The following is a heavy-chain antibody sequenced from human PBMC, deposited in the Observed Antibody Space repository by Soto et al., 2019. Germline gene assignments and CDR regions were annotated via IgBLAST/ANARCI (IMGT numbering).Heavy chain of an antibody. CDR1: GGSISSVCYY. D-gene: IGHD1-26*01. CDR2: IYYSGRT. J-gene: IGHJ4*02. V-gene: IGHV4-31*03. CDR3: AGSPMSINFDD. Sequence: PSETLSLNCTVSGGSISSVCYYSSWIRQQPGKGLEWTGYIYYSGRTYYNPSLKSRVARSVTTSKNQSSWKMSSVTDADTAVYFCAGSPMSINFDDWGQGSLVRVPS.